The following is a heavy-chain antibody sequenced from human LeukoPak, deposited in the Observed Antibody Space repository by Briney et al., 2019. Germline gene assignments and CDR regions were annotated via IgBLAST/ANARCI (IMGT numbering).Heavy chain of an antibody. D-gene: IGHD4/OR15-4a*01. CDR1: GFTFSSYW. J-gene: IGHJ4*02. V-gene: IGHV3-7*04. CDR2: IKQDGSEK. Sequence: PGGSLRLSCAASGFTFSSYWMTRVRQAPGKGLEWVANIKQDGSEKYYVDSVKGRFTISGDNAKNSLYLQMNSLRAEDTAVYYCSRGLLIDYWGQGTLVTVSS. CDR3: SRGLLIDY.